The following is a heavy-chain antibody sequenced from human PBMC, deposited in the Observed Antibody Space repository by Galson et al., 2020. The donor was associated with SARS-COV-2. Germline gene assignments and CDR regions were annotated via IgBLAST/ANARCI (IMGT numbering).Heavy chain of an antibody. Sequence: GGSLRLSSAASGFTFSNAWMSWVRQAPGKGLEWVGRIKSKTDGGTTDYAAPVKGRFTISRDDSKNTLYLQMNSLKTEDTAVYYCTTDSRTVNTSTPYYYYYGMDVWGQGTTVTVSS. CDR2: IKSKTDGGTT. CDR3: TTDSRTVNTSTPYYYYYGMDV. J-gene: IGHJ6*02. CDR1: GFTFSNAW. D-gene: IGHD4-17*01. V-gene: IGHV3-15*01.